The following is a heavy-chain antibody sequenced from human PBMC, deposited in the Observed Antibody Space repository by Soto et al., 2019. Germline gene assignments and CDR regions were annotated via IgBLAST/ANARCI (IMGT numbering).Heavy chain of an antibody. CDR2: ISAYNGNT. J-gene: IGHJ6*03. CDR1: GYTLTSDG. V-gene: IGHV1-18*01. D-gene: IGHD3-3*01. CDR3: ARGVWSGYYSYYYMDV. Sequence: ASVKGACKASGYTLTSDGISWVRQAPGQGLEWMGWISAYNGNTNYAQKLQGRVTMTRNTSISTAYMELSSLRSEDTAVYYCARGVWSGYYSYYYMDVWGKGTTVTVSS.